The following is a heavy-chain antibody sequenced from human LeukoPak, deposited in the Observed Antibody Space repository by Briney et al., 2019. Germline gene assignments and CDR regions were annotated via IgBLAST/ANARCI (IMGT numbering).Heavy chain of an antibody. V-gene: IGHV1-18*01. CDR1: GYTFTSYG. D-gene: IGHD6-13*01. CDR2: ISAYNGNT. J-gene: IGHJ5*02. Sequence: GASVKVSCEASGYTFTSYGISWVRQAPGQGLEWMGWISAYNGNTNYAQKLQGRVTMTTDTSTSTAYMELRSLRSDDTAVYYCVKITGPLKYSSSWYWDNWFDPWGQGTLVTVSS. CDR3: VKITGPLKYSSSWYWDNWFDP.